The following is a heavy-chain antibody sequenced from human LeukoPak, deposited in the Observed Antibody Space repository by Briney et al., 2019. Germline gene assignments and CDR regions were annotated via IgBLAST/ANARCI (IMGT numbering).Heavy chain of an antibody. D-gene: IGHD5-24*01. CDR2: IYYSGST. V-gene: IGHV4-59*01. CDR1: GGSISSYY. Sequence: PSETLSLTCTVSGGSISSYYWSWIRQPPWKGLEWIGYIYYSGSTNYNPSLKSRVTISVDTSKNQFSLKLSSVTAADTAVYYCAREGRDGSFGWFDPWGQGTLVTVSS. J-gene: IGHJ5*02. CDR3: AREGRDGSFGWFDP.